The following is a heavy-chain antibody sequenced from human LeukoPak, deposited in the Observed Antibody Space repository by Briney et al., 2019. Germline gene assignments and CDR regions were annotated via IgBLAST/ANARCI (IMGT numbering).Heavy chain of an antibody. Sequence: PSETLSLTCTVSGGSISSYYWSWIRQPPGKGLEWIGYIYYSGSTNYNPPLKSRVTISVDTSKNQFSLKLSSVTAADTAVYYCARDYEYGFDPWGQGTLVTVSS. CDR1: GGSISSYY. V-gene: IGHV4-59*01. CDR2: IYYSGST. D-gene: IGHD3-16*01. CDR3: ARDYEYGFDP. J-gene: IGHJ5*02.